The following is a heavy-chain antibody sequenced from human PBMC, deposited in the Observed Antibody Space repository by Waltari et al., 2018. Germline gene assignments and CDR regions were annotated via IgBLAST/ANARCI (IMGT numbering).Heavy chain of an antibody. V-gene: IGHV1-24*01. CDR2: FDPEDGEI. CDR1: GYSLTELS. J-gene: IGHJ6*02. Sequence: QVQLVQSGAEVKKPGASVKVSCKVSGYSLTELSMHWVRQAPGKGLEWMGGFDPEDGEIIYAQKLQGRVTMTTDTSTSTAYMELRSLRSDDTAVYYCARRTYSSGLYGMDVWGQGTTVTVSS. CDR3: ARRTYSSGLYGMDV. D-gene: IGHD6-19*01.